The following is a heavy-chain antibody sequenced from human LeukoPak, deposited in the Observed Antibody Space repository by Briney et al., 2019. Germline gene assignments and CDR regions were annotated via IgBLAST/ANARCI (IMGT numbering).Heavy chain of an antibody. V-gene: IGHV3-21*01. CDR3: ARDPYSGRDGLDV. J-gene: IGHJ6*02. Sequence: GGSLRLSCAASGFTFSSYGLSWVRQAPGKGLEWVSSISGTSTYIYYGDSVKGRFTISRDNAKNSLYLQMNSLRAEDAAVYYCARDPYSGRDGLDVWGQGTTVTVSS. D-gene: IGHD1-26*01. CDR1: GFTFSSYG. CDR2: ISGTSTYI.